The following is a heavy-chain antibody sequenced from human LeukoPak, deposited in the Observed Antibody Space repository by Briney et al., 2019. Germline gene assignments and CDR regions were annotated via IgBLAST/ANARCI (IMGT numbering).Heavy chain of an antibody. Sequence: GGSLRLSCAASGFTFSTYALSWVRQASGKGLEWVSAISGGDSVYTYYADSVKGRFTISRDNSKSTLYLQMNSLKTEDTAVYYCAREAITMVRGVIAELDYWGQGTLVTVSS. D-gene: IGHD3-10*01. CDR3: AREAITMVRGVIAELDY. V-gene: IGHV3-23*01. CDR1: GFTFSTYA. CDR2: ISGGDSVYT. J-gene: IGHJ4*02.